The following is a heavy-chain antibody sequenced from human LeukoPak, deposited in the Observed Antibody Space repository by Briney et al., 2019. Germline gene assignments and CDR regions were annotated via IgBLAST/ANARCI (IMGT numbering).Heavy chain of an antibody. V-gene: IGHV1-69*13. CDR1: GGTFSSYA. CDR3: ARVQARYCSGGSCYRFDY. CDR2: IMPIFGTA. D-gene: IGHD2-15*01. Sequence: SVKVSCKASGGTFSSYAISWVRQAPGQGLEWMGGIMPIFGTANYAQKFQGRVTITADESTSTAYMELSSLRSEDTAVYYCARVQARYCSGGSCYRFDYWGQGTLVTVSS. J-gene: IGHJ4*02.